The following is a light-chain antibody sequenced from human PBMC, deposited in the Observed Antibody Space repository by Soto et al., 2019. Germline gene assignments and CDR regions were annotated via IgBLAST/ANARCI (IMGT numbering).Light chain of an antibody. CDR2: GAS. CDR1: QSVSSN. V-gene: IGKV3-15*01. J-gene: IGKJ4*01. CDR3: QQYNNWPLT. Sequence: EIVMPQYPATLSVSPGERATLSCRASQSVSSNLAWYQQQPGQAPRLLIYGASTRATGIPARFSGSGSGTEFTLTISSLQSEDFAVYYCQQYNNWPLTFGGGTKVEIK.